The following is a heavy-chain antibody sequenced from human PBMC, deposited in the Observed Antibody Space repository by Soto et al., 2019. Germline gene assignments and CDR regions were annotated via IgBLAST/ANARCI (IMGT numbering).Heavy chain of an antibody. CDR2: IIPIFGTA. V-gene: IGHV1-69*13. CDR3: EVVPAAIRGYYYYGMDV. CDR1: GGTFSSYA. D-gene: IGHD2-2*02. J-gene: IGHJ6*02. Sequence: SVKVSCKASGGTFSSYAISWVRQAPGQGLEWMGGIIPIFGTANYAQKFQGRVTITADESTSTAYMELSSLRSEETAVYYCEVVPAAIRGYYYYGMDVWGQGTTVTVSS.